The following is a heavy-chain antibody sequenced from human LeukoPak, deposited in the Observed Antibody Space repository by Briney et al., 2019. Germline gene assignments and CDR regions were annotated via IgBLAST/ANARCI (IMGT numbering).Heavy chain of an antibody. D-gene: IGHD2-15*01. Sequence: PSETLSLTCTVSGGSIISSDYHWGWVRQPPGKGLESIGTISYSGNTDYNPSLRSRVTISVVTSNNQFSLRLGSVTAADTAVYHCARHCCSGPAKRVFDIWGQGTMVTVSS. V-gene: IGHV4-39*01. CDR1: GGSIISSDYH. CDR3: ARHCCSGPAKRVFDI. J-gene: IGHJ3*02. CDR2: ISYSGNT.